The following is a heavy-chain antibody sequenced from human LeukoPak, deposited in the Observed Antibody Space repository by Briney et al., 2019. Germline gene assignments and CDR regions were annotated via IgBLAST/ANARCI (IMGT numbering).Heavy chain of an antibody. Sequence: GGSLRLSCAASGFTFSSYGMHWVRQAPGKGLEWVAVIWYDGSNKYYADSVKGRFTISRDNSKNTLYLQMNSLRAEDTAVYYCARKGYYDSLDYWGQGTLVTVSS. V-gene: IGHV3-33*01. CDR3: ARKGYYDSLDY. CDR2: IWYDGSNK. CDR1: GFTFSSYG. D-gene: IGHD3-22*01. J-gene: IGHJ4*02.